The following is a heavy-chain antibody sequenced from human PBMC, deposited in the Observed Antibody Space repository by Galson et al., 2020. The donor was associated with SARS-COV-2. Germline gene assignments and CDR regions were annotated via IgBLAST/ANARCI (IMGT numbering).Heavy chain of an antibody. D-gene: IGHD2-2*01. CDR2: MKHDGSEI. V-gene: IGHV3-7*03. Sequence: GESLKISCAASGFTFSNYWMTWVRQAPGKGLEWVANMKHDGSEIYYVDSVKGRFTISRDNAKNSLFLQMNSLRDEDTAVYYCAREGGYCSDTDCYRGAFDIWGQGTMVTVSS. CDR3: AREGGYCSDTDCYRGAFDI. CDR1: GFTFSNYW. J-gene: IGHJ3*02.